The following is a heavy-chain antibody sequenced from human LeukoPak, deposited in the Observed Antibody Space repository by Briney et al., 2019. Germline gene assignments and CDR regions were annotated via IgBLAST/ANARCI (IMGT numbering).Heavy chain of an antibody. V-gene: IGHV4-59*01. CDR2: IYYSGST. CDR1: DGSINKYH. Sequence: SETLSLTCTVSDGSINKYHWSWIRQPPGKGLEWIGYIYYSGSTNYNPSLKSRVTISVDTSKNQFSLKLSSVTAADTAVYYCARMYYDFWSGYYHAFDIWGQGTMVTVSS. D-gene: IGHD3-3*01. J-gene: IGHJ3*02. CDR3: ARMYYDFWSGYYHAFDI.